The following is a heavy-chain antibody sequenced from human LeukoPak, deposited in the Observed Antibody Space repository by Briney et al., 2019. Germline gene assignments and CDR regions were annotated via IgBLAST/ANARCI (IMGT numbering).Heavy chain of an antibody. V-gene: IGHV4-39*01. CDR3: ARHPFGYYGSNTDHYYYYLDI. CDR2: IYYSGST. J-gene: IGHJ6*03. CDR1: GGSISSSYY. Sequence: PSETLSLTCTVSGGSISSSYYWDWIRQPPGKGLEWIGSIYYSGSTYYNPSLRSRVTMSVDTSRDQFSLIMTSVTAADTAVYYCARHPFGYYGSNTDHYYYYLDIWGKGTTVTVSS. D-gene: IGHD3-10*01.